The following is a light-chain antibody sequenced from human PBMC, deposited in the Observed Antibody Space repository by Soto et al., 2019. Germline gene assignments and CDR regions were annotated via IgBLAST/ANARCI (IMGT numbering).Light chain of an antibody. CDR1: SSDVGGYSH. CDR2: DVT. CDR3: KSYAGSNTYV. J-gene: IGLJ1*01. Sequence: QSVLTQPRSVSGSPGQSVTISCTGSSSDVGGYSHVSWFQQHPGKAPKLMIYDVTKRPSGVPDRFSGSKSGNTASLTVSGLQAADEADYFCKSYAGSNTYVFGSGTKVTVL. V-gene: IGLV2-11*01.